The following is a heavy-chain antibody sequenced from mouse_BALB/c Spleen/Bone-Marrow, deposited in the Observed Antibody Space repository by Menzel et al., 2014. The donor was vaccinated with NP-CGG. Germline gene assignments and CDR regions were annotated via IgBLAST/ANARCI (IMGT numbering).Heavy chain of an antibody. CDR3: ARDSTNNNCAYLDG. J-gene: IGHJ1*01. Sequence: EVQLQQSGGGLVQPGGSLRLSCAISGFTFTDYYMSWVRQPPGKALEGLGFIRNKANGYTTEYSTSVKGRFTISRDNSQSILYSQMNPLRAEESATYFRARDSTNNNCAYLDGWGAGAPVTVSS. V-gene: IGHV7-3*02. CDR1: GFTFTDYY. D-gene: IGHD4-1*02. CDR2: IRNKANGYTT.